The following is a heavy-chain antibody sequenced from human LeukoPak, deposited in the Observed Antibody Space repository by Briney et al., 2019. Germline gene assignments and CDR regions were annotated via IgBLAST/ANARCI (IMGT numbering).Heavy chain of an antibody. D-gene: IGHD3-22*01. CDR3: ARDRTHYYESSGYYSRWEY. V-gene: IGHV1-46*01. CDR1: GYTFTSYF. J-gene: IGHJ4*02. CDR2: INPRGGNI. Sequence: ASVKVSCKASGYTFTSYFMYWVRQAPGQGLEWMGLINPRGGNIRYAQKFQGRVTMTRDTSTSTVYMELSSLRSEDTAMYYCARDRTHYYESSGYYSRWEYWGQGTLVTVSS.